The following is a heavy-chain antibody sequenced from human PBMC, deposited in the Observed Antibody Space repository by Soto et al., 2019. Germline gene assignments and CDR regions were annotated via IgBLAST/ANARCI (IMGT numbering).Heavy chain of an antibody. CDR3: ARKYLDFWSGYSATDY. CDR1: GFTFSSYW. J-gene: IGHJ4*02. Sequence: GGSLRLSCAASGFTFSSYWMSWVRQAPGKGLEWVANIKQDGSEKYYVDSVKGRFTISRDNAKNSLYLQMNSLRAEDTAVYYCARKYLDFWSGYSATDYWGQGTLVTVSS. CDR2: IKQDGSEK. D-gene: IGHD3-3*01. V-gene: IGHV3-7*05.